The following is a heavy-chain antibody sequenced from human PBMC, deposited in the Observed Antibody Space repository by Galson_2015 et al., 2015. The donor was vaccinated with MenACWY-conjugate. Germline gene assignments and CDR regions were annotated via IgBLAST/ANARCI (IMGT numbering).Heavy chain of an antibody. CDR1: GFTVSNYG. CDR3: AREGREGFCSVGTCYFYDF. CDR2: ISGGGTT. V-gene: IGHV3-23*01. Sequence: SLRLSCAASGFTVSNYGMAWVRQAPGKGLDWVSAISGGGTTYYAASVKGRFTISRDNSKNTLYLQMNSLGVEDTAVYYCAREGREGFCSVGTCYFYDFWGRGTLVTVSS. J-gene: IGHJ4*02. D-gene: IGHD2-15*01.